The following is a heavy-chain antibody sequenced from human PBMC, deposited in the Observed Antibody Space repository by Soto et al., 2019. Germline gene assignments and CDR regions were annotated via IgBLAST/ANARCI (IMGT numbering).Heavy chain of an antibody. Sequence: GSLRLSCAASGFAFRNSWMNWVRQAPGKGLEWVANINQDGSNKNYVDSVKGRFTISRDNAKNSLYLQMNSLRAEDTAVYYCARFYYDSSGYLPSPYYYYYGMDVWGQGTTVTVSS. CDR2: INQDGSNK. V-gene: IGHV3-7*01. D-gene: IGHD3-22*01. CDR3: ARFYYDSSGYLPSPYYYYYGMDV. CDR1: GFAFRNSW. J-gene: IGHJ6*02.